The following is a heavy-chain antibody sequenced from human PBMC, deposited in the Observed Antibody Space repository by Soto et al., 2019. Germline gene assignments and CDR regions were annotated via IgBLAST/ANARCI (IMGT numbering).Heavy chain of an antibody. CDR2: ISSSGSTI. D-gene: IGHD5-18*01. CDR3: AKEGYRYGPYYCDVKYF. CDR1: GFTFNDSY. V-gene: IGHV3-11*04. J-gene: IGHJ6*02. Sequence: GGSLRLSCAASGFTFNDSYMSWIRQAPGKGLEWLSYISSSGSTIYYADSVKGRFTISRDNAKNSLYLQMNSLRAEDTAVYYCAKEGYRYGPYYCDVKYFWAQGTTVT.